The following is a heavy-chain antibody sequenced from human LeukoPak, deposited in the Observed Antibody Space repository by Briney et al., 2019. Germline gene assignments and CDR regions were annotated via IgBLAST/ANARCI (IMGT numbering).Heavy chain of an antibody. V-gene: IGHV4-39*07. D-gene: IGHD6-13*01. J-gene: IGHJ4*02. Sequence: SETLSLTCTVSGGPISSSSYYWGWIRQPPGKGLEWIGSIHYSGSTYYNPSLKSRVTISVDTSKNQFSLKLSSVTAADTAVYYCAGGSSWYYFDYWGQGTLVTVSS. CDR3: AGGSSWYYFDY. CDR1: GGPISSSSYY. CDR2: IHYSGST.